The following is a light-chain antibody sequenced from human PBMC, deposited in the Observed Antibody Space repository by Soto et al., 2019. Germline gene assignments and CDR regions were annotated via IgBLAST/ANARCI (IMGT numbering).Light chain of an antibody. Sequence: IVMTQSPDSLSVSPGDRLTLSCRASQNIYSNLAWYQQKPGQAPTLLIYDASNRATGIPDRFSGGGSGTDFTLTISRLEPEDFAVYYCQQFASYPLTFGGGTKVDIK. CDR2: DAS. V-gene: IGKV3-20*01. J-gene: IGKJ4*01. CDR1: QNIYSN. CDR3: QQFASYPLT.